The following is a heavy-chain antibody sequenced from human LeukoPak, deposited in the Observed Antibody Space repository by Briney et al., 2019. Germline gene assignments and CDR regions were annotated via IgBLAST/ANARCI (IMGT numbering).Heavy chain of an antibody. D-gene: IGHD1-14*01. CDR3: ARENGIRGFDY. J-gene: IGHJ4*02. CDR1: GYTFTGYY. Sequence: ASVKVSCKASGYTFTGYYMHWVRQAPGQGLEWMGIINPSGGSTSYAQKFQGRVTMTRDMSTSTVYMELSSLRSEDTAVYYCARENGIRGFDYWGQGTLVTVSS. CDR2: INPSGGST. V-gene: IGHV1-46*01.